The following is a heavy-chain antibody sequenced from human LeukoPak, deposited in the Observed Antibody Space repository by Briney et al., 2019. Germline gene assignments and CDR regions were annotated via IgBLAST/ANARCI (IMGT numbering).Heavy chain of an antibody. V-gene: IGHV3-23*01. CDR3: AKDRSYGSGSYWFWSDAFDI. Sequence: GGSLRLSCAASGFTFSSYAMSWVRQAPGKGLEWVSAISGSRGSTYYADSVKGRFTISRDNSKNTLYLQMNSLRAEDTAVYYCAKDRSYGSGSYWFWSDAFDIWGQGTMATVSS. D-gene: IGHD3-10*01. J-gene: IGHJ3*02. CDR2: ISGSRGST. CDR1: GFTFSSYA.